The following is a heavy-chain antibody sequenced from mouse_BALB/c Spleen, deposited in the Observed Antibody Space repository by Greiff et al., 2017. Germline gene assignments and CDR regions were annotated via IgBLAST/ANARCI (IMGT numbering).Heavy chain of an antibody. V-gene: IGHV2-6-7*01. CDR1: GFSLTGYG. D-gene: IGHD3-3*01. CDR2: IWGDGST. J-gene: IGHJ4*01. Sequence: VQGVESGPGLVAPSQSLSITCTVSGFSLTGYGVNWVRQPPGKGLEWLGMIWGDGSTDYNSALKSRLSISKDNSKSQVFLKMNSLQTDDTARYYCARGDFYYAMDYWGQGTSVTVSA. CDR3: ARGDFYYAMDY.